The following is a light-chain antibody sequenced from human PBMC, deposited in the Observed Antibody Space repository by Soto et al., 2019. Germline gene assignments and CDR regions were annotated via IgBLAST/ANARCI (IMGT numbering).Light chain of an antibody. J-gene: IGLJ1*01. V-gene: IGLV1-40*01. Sequence: QPVLTQPPSVSGAPGQRVTISCTGTSSNIGAGYDVHWYQQLPGTAPKLLIYGNTNRPSGVPDRFSGSKSGTSASLTISGLQAEDEADYYCSSHAGSNNFYLFGTGTKLTVL. CDR3: SSHAGSNNFYL. CDR2: GNT. CDR1: SSNIGAGYD.